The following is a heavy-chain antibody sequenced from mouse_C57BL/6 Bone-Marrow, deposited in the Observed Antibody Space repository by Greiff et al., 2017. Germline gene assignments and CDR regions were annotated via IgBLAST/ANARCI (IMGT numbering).Heavy chain of an antibody. CDR1: GFTFSDYY. D-gene: IGHD2-3*01. V-gene: IGHV5-12*01. CDR2: ISNGGGST. J-gene: IGHJ3*01. Sequence: EVKVVESGGGLVQPGGSLKLSCAASGFTFSDYYMYWVRQTPEKRLEWVAYISNGGGSTYYPDTVKGRFTISRDNAKNTLYLQMSRLKSEDTAMYYCARQRRDGYYDWVWFAYWGQGTLVTVSA. CDR3: ARQRRDGYYDWVWFAY.